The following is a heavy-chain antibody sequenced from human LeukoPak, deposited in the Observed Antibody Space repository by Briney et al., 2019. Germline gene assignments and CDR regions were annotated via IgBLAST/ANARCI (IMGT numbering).Heavy chain of an antibody. D-gene: IGHD2-2*01. Sequence: SETLSLTCSVSGGSISSYYWSWIRQPPGKGLEWIGYIHYSGSTNYNPSLKSRVTISVDTSKNQFSLKLSSVTAADTAVYYCARGYAFSSEYFQHWGQGTLVTLSS. CDR1: GGSISSYY. CDR2: IHYSGST. CDR3: ARGYAFSSEYFQH. J-gene: IGHJ1*01. V-gene: IGHV4-59*01.